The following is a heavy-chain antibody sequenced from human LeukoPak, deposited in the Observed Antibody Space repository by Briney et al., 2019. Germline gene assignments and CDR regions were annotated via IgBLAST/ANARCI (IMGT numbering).Heavy chain of an antibody. CDR2: IKQDGSEK. D-gene: IGHD5-18*01. J-gene: IGHJ4*02. CDR1: GFTFTSYW. CDR3: ARFPAAMVEYYFDY. Sequence: GGSLRLSCAAAGFTFTSYWMSWVSQDAGKGLEWVANIKQDGSEKYYVDSVKGRFTISRDNAKNSLYLQMNSLRAEDTAVYYCARFPAAMVEYYFDYWGQGTLVTVSS. V-gene: IGHV3-7*01.